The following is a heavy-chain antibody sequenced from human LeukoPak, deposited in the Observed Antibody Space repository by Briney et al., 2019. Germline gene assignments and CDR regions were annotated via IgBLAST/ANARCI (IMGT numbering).Heavy chain of an antibody. Sequence: GGSLRLSCAASGFSVRNNYMAWVRQAPWKGLEWVSVIYSGSTTMYADSVKGRFTISRDNAKNSLYLQMNSLRAEDTAVYYCARRYLDYWGQGTLVTVSS. J-gene: IGHJ4*02. V-gene: IGHV3-53*01. CDR2: IYSGSTT. D-gene: IGHD1-14*01. CDR1: GFSVRNNY. CDR3: ARRYLDY.